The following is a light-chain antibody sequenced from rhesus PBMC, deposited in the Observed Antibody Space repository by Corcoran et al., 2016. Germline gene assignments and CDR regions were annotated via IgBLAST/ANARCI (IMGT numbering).Light chain of an antibody. Sequence: DIQMTQSPSSSSASVGDRVTITCRASQTISSYLAWYQQKPGKVPKLLIYAASSLESGVPSRFRGSGSGTEFTLTISSQQPEDFATYYCQQHNSHPLTFGGGTKVEIK. CDR1: QTISSY. J-gene: IGKJ4*01. CDR2: AAS. V-gene: IGKV1-44*02. CDR3: QQHNSHPLT.